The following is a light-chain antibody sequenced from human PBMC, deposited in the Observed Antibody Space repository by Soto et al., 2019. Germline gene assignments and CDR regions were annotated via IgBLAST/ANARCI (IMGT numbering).Light chain of an antibody. V-gene: IGLV2-11*01. J-gene: IGLJ1*01. CDR3: CSYAGSYSYV. Sequence: QSVLTQPRSVSGPPGQSVSISCTGARSDVGGYDYVSWYQQHPDKAPKVIIYDVIKRPSGVPDRFSGSKSGNTASLTISGLQSDDEADYYCCSYAGSYSYVFGPGTKLTVL. CDR1: RSDVGGYDY. CDR2: DVI.